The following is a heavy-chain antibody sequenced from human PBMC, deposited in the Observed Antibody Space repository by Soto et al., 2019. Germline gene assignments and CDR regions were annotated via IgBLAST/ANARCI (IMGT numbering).Heavy chain of an antibody. Sequence: SQTLSLTCAISGDSVSSNSAAWNWIRQSPSRGLEWLGRTYYRSKWYNDYAVSVKSRITINPDTSKNQFSLQLNSVTPEDTAVYYCARDQGGSYSRPVNWFDPWGQGTLVTSPQ. D-gene: IGHD6-13*01. CDR3: ARDQGGSYSRPVNWFDP. CDR2: TYYRSKWYN. J-gene: IGHJ5*02. CDR1: GDSVSSNSAA. V-gene: IGHV6-1*01.